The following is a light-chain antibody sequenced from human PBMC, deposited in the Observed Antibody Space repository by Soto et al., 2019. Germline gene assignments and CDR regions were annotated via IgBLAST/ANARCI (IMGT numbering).Light chain of an antibody. CDR3: HQYNSYPYT. Sequence: DFQMTQSPSTLSASVGDRVTITCRASQSISSWLAWYQQKPGKAPTLLIYKASSLESGVPSRFSGSGSGTDFTLTISSLQTDDFATDYCHQYNSYPYTFGQGTKVEIK. CDR1: QSISSW. J-gene: IGKJ2*01. CDR2: KAS. V-gene: IGKV1-5*03.